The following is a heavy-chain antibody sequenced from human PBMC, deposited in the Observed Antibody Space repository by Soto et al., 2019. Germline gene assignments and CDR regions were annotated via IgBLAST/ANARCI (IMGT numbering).Heavy chain of an antibody. Sequence: GSGPTLVNPTQTLTLTCTFSGFSLTTSGEGVGWIRQPPGKALEWLALIYWNGDERYSPSLKSRLTIKDSSKNQVVLTMTNMDPVDTGTYYCAHFSGYEQFDYWGQGTLVTVSS. D-gene: IGHD5-12*01. J-gene: IGHJ4*02. CDR3: AHFSGYEQFDY. CDR1: GFSLTTSGEG. CDR2: IYWNGDE. V-gene: IGHV2-5*01.